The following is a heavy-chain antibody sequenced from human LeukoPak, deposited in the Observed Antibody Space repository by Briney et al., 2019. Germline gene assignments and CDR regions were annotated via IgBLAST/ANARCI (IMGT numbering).Heavy chain of an antibody. CDR1: GFTFSSYE. V-gene: IGHV3-48*03. D-gene: IGHD4-17*01. CDR3: ARDLSDYGDCEAWGNYFDY. Sequence: PGGSLRLSCAASGFTFSSYEMNWVRQAPGKGLEWVSYISSSGSTIYYADSVKGRFTISRDNAKNSLYLQMNSLRAEDTAVYYCARDLSDYGDCEAWGNYFDYWGQGTLVTVSS. CDR2: ISSSGSTI. J-gene: IGHJ4*02.